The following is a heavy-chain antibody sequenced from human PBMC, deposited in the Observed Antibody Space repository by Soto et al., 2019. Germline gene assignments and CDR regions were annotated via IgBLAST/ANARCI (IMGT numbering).Heavy chain of an antibody. J-gene: IGHJ5*02. CDR2: IGGSGGNR. Sequence: EVQLLESGGGLVQPGGSLRLSCAASGFTFNAYAMTWVRQAPGKGLEWVSAIGGSGGNRYYADSVRGRFTISRDNPKNTVDLQITGLGVEATAFFSGARVPPDYITPVDTGGKGTLVTVPS. CDR1: GFTFNAYA. D-gene: IGHD4-4*01. CDR3: ARVPPDYITPVDT. V-gene: IGHV3-23*01.